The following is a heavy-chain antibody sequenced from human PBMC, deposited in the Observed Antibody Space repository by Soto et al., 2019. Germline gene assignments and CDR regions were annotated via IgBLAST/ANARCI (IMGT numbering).Heavy chain of an antibody. V-gene: IGHV3-30*18. CDR2: ISYDGSNK. CDR3: AKGQWLGY. J-gene: IGHJ4*02. CDR1: GFTFSSYG. D-gene: IGHD6-19*01. Sequence: QVQLVESGGGVVQPGRSLRLPCAASGFTFSSYGMHWVRQAPGKGLEWVAVISYDGSNKYYADSVKGRFTISRDNSKNTLYLQMNSLRAEDTAVYYCAKGQWLGYWGQGTLVTVSS.